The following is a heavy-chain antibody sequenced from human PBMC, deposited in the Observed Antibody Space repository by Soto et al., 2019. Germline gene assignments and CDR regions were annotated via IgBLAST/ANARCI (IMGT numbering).Heavy chain of an antibody. J-gene: IGHJ4*02. Sequence: GGSLRLSCAASGFTFSSYSMNWVRQAPGKGLEWVSYISSSSSTIYYADSVKGRFTISRDNAKNSLYLQMNSLRDEDTAVYYCARDDYYGSGSYYRESGFDYWGQGTLVTVS. V-gene: IGHV3-48*02. CDR1: GFTFSSYS. CDR2: ISSSSSTI. D-gene: IGHD3-10*01. CDR3: ARDDYYGSGSYYRESGFDY.